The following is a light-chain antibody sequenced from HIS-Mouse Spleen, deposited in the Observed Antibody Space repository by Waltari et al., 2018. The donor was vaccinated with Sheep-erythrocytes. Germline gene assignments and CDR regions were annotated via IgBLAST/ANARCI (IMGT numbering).Light chain of an antibody. CDR2: DNN. Sequence: QSALTQPRSVSGSPGQSVTISCSGSSSNIGHNYVSWYQQLPGTAPKLLIYDNNKRPSGIPDRFSGSKSGTSATLGITGLQTGDEADYYCGTWDSSLSAGVFGGGTKLTVL. CDR1: SSNIGHNY. CDR3: GTWDSSLSAGV. J-gene: IGLJ2*01. V-gene: IGLV1-51*01.